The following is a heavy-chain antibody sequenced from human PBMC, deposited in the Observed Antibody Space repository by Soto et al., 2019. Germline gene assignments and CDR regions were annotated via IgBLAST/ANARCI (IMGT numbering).Heavy chain of an antibody. V-gene: IGHV4-30-2*01. Sequence: QLQLQESGSGLVKPSQTLSLTCAVYGGSISSGGYYWSWIRQPLGKGLEWIGYIYHSWSTYYNPSHKSRVTKSVDRSKTQFSLKLSSVSAADTAYYYGARVTDRWGQGTLDTFSS. CDR1: GGSISSGGYY. CDR2: IYHSWST. CDR3: ARVTDR. J-gene: IGHJ5*02.